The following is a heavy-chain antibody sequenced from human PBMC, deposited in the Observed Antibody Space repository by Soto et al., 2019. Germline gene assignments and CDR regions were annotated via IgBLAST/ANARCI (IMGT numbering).Heavy chain of an antibody. CDR1: GYTFTSYG. CDR2: INAGNGNT. J-gene: IGHJ6*02. Sequence: GASVKVSCKASGYTFTSYGIHWVRQAPGQRLEWTGWINAGNGNTKYSEKFQGRVTITRDTSASTAYLELSSLRSEDTAVYYCARDPNDSSAYYHQYCYGMDVWGQGTTVTVSS. V-gene: IGHV1-3*01. D-gene: IGHD3-22*01. CDR3: ARDPNDSSAYYHQYCYGMDV.